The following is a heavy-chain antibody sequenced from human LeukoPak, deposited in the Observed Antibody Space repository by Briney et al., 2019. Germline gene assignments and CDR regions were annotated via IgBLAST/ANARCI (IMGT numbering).Heavy chain of an antibody. D-gene: IGHD3-10*01. CDR1: GGTFSSYA. V-gene: IGHV1-69*04. J-gene: IGHJ6*02. CDR3: ARVPMVRGVSDYYYHGMDV. CDR2: IIPILGIA. Sequence: GASVKVSCKASGGTFSSYAISWVRQAPGQGLEWMGRIIPILGIANYAQKFQGRVTITADKSTSTAYMELSSLRSEDTAVYYCARVPMVRGVSDYYYHGMDVWGQGTTVTVSS.